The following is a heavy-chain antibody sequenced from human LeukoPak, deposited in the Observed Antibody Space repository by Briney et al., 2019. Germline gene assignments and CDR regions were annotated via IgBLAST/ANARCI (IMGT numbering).Heavy chain of an antibody. CDR2: MNPNSGNT. CDR3: AKIGAAARRTPNPRWFDP. J-gene: IGHJ5*02. D-gene: IGHD6-6*01. Sequence: GASVKVSCKASGYTFTSYDINWVRQATGQGLEWMGWMNPNSGNTGYAQKFQGRVSTTWNTSISTAYMELSSLKSEDTAVYYCAKIGAAARRTPNPRWFDPWGQGTLVTVSS. V-gene: IGHV1-8*01. CDR1: GYTFTSYD.